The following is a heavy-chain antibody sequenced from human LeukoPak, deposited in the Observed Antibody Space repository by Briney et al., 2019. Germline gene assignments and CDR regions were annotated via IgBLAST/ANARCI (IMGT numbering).Heavy chain of an antibody. CDR3: ATDSITMVRGGGWDAFDI. J-gene: IGHJ3*02. D-gene: IGHD3-10*01. CDR2: IKQDGSEK. Sequence: PGGSLRLSCAASGFILSNYWMSWVRQAPGKGPERVANIKQDGSEKYYVDSVKGRFTISRDNAKNSLYLQMNSLRAEDTAVYYCATDSITMVRGGGWDAFDIWGQGTMVTVSS. CDR1: GFILSNYW. V-gene: IGHV3-7*01.